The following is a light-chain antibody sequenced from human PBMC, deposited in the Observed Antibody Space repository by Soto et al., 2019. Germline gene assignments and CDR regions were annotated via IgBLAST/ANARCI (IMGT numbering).Light chain of an antibody. V-gene: IGKV1D-12*01. Sequence: DIQMTQSPSSVSASVGDTATITCRASQSIDRWLAWYQQKAGNAPKLLIYAASSLESGVTSSFSGCGSGTDFTLSISSLQAEDVATYYCQQANSFPFSFGPGTKVAVK. CDR3: QQANSFPFS. CDR1: QSIDRW. J-gene: IGKJ3*01. CDR2: AAS.